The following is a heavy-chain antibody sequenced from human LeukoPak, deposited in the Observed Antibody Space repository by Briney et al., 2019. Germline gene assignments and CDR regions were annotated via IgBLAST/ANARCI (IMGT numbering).Heavy chain of an antibody. J-gene: IGHJ5*02. CDR1: GGSISSYY. CDR2: IYYSGST. V-gene: IGHV4-59*12. Sequence: SETLSLTCTVSGGSISSYYWSWIRQPPGKGLEWIGYIYYSGSTNYNPSLKSRVTISVDTSKNQFSLKLSSVTAADTAVYYCARGYDVLRYFDWLMGFDPWGQGTLVTVSS. D-gene: IGHD3-9*01. CDR3: ARGYDVLRYFDWLMGFDP.